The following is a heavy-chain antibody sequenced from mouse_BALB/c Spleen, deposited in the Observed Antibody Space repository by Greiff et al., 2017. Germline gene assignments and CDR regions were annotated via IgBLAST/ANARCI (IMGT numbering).Heavy chain of an antibody. D-gene: IGHD1-1*01. J-gene: IGHJ1*01. V-gene: IGHV8-12*01. CDR3: ARRDGSSHWYFDV. CDR1: GFSLSTSGMG. Sequence: QVTLKESGPGILQPSQTLSLTCSFSGFSLSTSGMGVSWIRQPSGKGLEWLAHIYWDDDKRYNPSLKSRLTISKDTSSNQVFLKITSVDTADTATYYCARRDGSSHWYFDVWGAGTTVTVSS. CDR2: IYWDDDK.